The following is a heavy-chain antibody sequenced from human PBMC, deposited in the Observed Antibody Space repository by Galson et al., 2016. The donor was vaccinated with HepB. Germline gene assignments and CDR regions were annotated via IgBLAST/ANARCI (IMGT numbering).Heavy chain of an antibody. J-gene: IGHJ6*02. CDR3: STDAPLSYYYDSSGSPRDNYYGMDV. D-gene: IGHD3-22*01. Sequence: SLRLSCAASGFTFNSAWMSWVRQAPGKGLEWVGRIKSKTDGGTTDYAAPVKGRCTISRDDSENTLYLQINSLKTEDTAVYYCSTDAPLSYYYDSSGSPRDNYYGMDVWGQGTTVTVPS. CDR2: IKSKTDGGTT. CDR1: GFTFNSAW. V-gene: IGHV3-15*01.